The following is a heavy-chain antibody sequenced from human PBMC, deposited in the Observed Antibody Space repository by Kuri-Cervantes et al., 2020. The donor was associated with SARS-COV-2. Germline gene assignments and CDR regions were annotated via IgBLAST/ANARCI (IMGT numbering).Heavy chain of an antibody. V-gene: IGHV4-30-2*01. CDR3: ARHYYGSGSYYAVPVLWSH. D-gene: IGHD3-10*01. CDR2: IYHSGST. Sequence: SCTVSDGSISSGGYCWSWIRQPPGKGLEWIGYIYHSGSTYYNPSLKSRVTISVDRSKNQFSLKLSSVTAADTAVYYCARHYYGSGSYYAVPVLWSHWGQGTLVTVSS. J-gene: IGHJ4*02. CDR1: DGSISSGGYC.